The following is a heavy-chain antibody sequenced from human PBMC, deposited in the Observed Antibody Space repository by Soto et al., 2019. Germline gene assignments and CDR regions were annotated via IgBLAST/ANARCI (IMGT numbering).Heavy chain of an antibody. CDR3: ARDGGGPTAIYGIDV. Sequence: QVQLVESGGGVVQPGRSLRLSCAASGFTFSSYGMHWVRQAPGKGLEWVAVIWYDGRNKYYADSVKGRFTISRDNSKKALYLQTNSLRAEETAVYYCARDGGGPTAIYGIDVWGQGTTVTLSS. D-gene: IGHD3-16*01. V-gene: IGHV3-33*01. CDR1: GFTFSSYG. CDR2: IWYDGRNK. J-gene: IGHJ6*02.